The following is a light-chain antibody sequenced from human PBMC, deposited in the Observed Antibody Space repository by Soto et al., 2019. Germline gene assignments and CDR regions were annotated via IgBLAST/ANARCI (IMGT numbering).Light chain of an antibody. Sequence: DVVMTQSPLSLPVTLGQPASISCRSSQSLVYSDGNTYLNWFQQRPGQSPRRLIYKVSNRDSGVPDRFSGRGSGTDFTLKISRVEAEDVGLYYCMQATHWPLTFGGGTKVEIQ. CDR2: KVS. CDR3: MQATHWPLT. V-gene: IGKV2-30*01. J-gene: IGKJ4*01. CDR1: QSLVYSDGNTY.